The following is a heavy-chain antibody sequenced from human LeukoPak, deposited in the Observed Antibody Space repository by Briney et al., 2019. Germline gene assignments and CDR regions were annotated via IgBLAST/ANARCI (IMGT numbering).Heavy chain of an antibody. CDR2: IKGDGSEK. CDR3: ARGGFGYVYFDY. Sequence: RPGGSLRLSCAAPGFTFSAYWMSWVRQAPGKGLEWVAHIKGDGSEKYSVDSVKGRFTISRDNAKSSLYLQMNSLRAEDTALYYCARGGFGYVYFDYWGQGSLVTVSS. D-gene: IGHD2-8*01. V-gene: IGHV3-7*01. CDR1: GFTFSAYW. J-gene: IGHJ4*02.